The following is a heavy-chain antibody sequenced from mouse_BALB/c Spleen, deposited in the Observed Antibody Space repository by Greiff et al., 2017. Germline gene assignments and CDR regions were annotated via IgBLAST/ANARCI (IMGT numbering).Heavy chain of an antibody. D-gene: IGHD1-1*01. CDR1: GFNIKDYY. CDR3: NALYGSSRFDY. J-gene: IGHJ2*01. CDR2: IDPENGDT. V-gene: IGHV14-4*02. Sequence: EVQLQQSGAELVRSGASVKLSCTASGFNIKDYYMHWVKQRPEQGLEWIGWIDPENGDTEYAPKFQGKATMTADTSSNTAYLQLSSLTSEDTAVYYCNALYGSSRFDYGGQGTTLTVSS.